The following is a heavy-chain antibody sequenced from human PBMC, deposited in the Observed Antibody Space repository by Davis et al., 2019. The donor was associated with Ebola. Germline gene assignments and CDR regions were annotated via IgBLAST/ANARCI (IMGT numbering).Heavy chain of an antibody. CDR1: GFTVSSNY. J-gene: IGHJ6*02. V-gene: IGHV3-7*01. CDR3: AKRAGV. CDR2: IKQDGSEK. D-gene: IGHD6-13*01. Sequence: PGGSLRLSCAASGFTVSSNYMSWVRQAPGKGLEWVANIKQDGSEKYYVDSVKGRFTISRDNAKNSLYLQMNSLRAEDTAVYYCAKRAGVWGQGTTVTVSS.